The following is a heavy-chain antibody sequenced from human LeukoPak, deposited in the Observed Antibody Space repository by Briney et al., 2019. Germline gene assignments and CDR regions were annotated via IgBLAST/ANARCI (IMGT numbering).Heavy chain of an antibody. J-gene: IGHJ4*02. D-gene: IGHD2-15*01. V-gene: IGHV2-5*02. CDR3: AHGVRRAHCTGGGCYNFDY. CDR2: IYWDDDE. Sequence: SGPTLANPTQTLALTCTFSGFSLSTGGVGVGWIRRPPGKALEWLAIIYWDDDERYSPSLKSRLTLIKDTSRNQVVLAITNMDPVDTATYYCAHGVRRAHCTGGGCYNFDYWGQGTLVTVSS. CDR1: GFSLSTGGVG.